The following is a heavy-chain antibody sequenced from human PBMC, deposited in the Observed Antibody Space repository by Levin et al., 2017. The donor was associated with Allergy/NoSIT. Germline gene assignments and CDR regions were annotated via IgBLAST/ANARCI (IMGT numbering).Heavy chain of an antibody. CDR3: AAYPWTGRY. CDR1: GYSFSSYW. CDR2: IYPGDSEA. Sequence: GGSLRLSRTASGYSFSSYWIGWVRQTPEKGLEWMGFIYPGDSEARYSPSFQGHVTMSVDKSTKTVYLQWNSLRTSDTAMYFCAAYPWTGRYWGQGTRVTVSS. J-gene: IGHJ4*02. D-gene: IGHD3/OR15-3a*01. V-gene: IGHV5-51*01.